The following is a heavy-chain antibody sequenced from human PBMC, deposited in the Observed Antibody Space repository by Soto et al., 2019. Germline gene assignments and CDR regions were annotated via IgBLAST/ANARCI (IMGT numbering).Heavy chain of an antibody. CDR2: ISYDGSNK. Sequence: PCRSLRLSCAACRFTLSSYAMPWFRQATGKGLEWVAVISYDGSNKYYADSAKGRFTIPRDDSKNTLYLQMNRLRSEDTAVYYCASFIGGSTPAPLRWYHKEKGYGMGVWGEGTAVTV. D-gene: IGHD2-2*01. V-gene: IGHV3-30-3*01. CDR1: RFTLSSYA. J-gene: IGHJ6*01. CDR3: ASFIGGSTPAPLRWYHKEKGYGMGV.